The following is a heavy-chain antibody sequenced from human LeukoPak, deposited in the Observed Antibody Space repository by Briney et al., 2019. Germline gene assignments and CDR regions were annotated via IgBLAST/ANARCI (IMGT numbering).Heavy chain of an antibody. V-gene: IGHV1-8*01. Sequence: ASVKVSCKASGYTFTSYDINWVRQATGQGLEWMGWMNPNSGNTGYAQKFQGRVTMTRNTSISTAYMELSSLRSEDTAVYYCARGNRFGGPIPPYYYYGMDVWGQGTTVTVSS. D-gene: IGHD2-15*01. CDR1: GYTFTSYD. CDR2: MNPNSGNT. J-gene: IGHJ6*02. CDR3: ARGNRFGGPIPPYYYYGMDV.